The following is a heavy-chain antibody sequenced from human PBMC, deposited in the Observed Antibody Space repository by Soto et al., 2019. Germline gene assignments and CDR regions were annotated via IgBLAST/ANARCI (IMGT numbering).Heavy chain of an antibody. CDR1: GASVRSNY. D-gene: IGHD3-22*01. CDR3: ARDPLPSDSSAP. J-gene: IGHJ5*02. CDR2: VSATGGS. V-gene: IGHV4-4*07. Sequence: QVQLQESGPGLVKPSETLSLICSVSGASVRSNYWSWIRKSAGKGLEWIGRVSATGGSTYNPSLRGRATMSVDPSKNQFSLRLTSMTAADTATYFCARDPLPSDSSAPWGRGTLVSVSS.